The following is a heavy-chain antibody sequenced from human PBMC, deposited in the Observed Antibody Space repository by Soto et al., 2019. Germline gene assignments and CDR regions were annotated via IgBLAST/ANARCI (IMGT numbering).Heavy chain of an antibody. D-gene: IGHD5-12*01. Sequence: QLQLQESGSGLVKPSQTLSLTCAVSGGSISSGGYSWSWIRQPPGKGLEWIGYIYHSGSTYYNPSLKSRVTISVDRSKNQFSLKLSSVTAADTAVYYCARRNPPKSRGGYNSAGGFDYWGQGTLVTVSS. CDR1: GGSISSGGYS. CDR2: IYHSGST. V-gene: IGHV4-30-2*01. CDR3: ARRNPPKSRGGYNSAGGFDY. J-gene: IGHJ4*02.